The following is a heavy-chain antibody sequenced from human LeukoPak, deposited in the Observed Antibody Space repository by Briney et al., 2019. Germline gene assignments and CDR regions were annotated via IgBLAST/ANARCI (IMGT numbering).Heavy chain of an antibody. Sequence: GGSLRLSCAASGFTFSSYGMSWVRQAPGKGLEWVSSISSSSSYIYYADSVKGRFTISRDNAKNSLYLQMNSLRAEDTAVYYCARDTPTNYDFWSGYYSVYYYYYMDVWGKGTTVTVSS. D-gene: IGHD3-3*01. J-gene: IGHJ6*03. CDR2: ISSSSSYI. CDR1: GFTFSSYG. CDR3: ARDTPTNYDFWSGYYSVYYYYYMDV. V-gene: IGHV3-21*01.